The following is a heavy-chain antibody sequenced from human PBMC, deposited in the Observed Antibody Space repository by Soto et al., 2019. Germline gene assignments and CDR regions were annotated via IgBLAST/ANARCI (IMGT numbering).Heavy chain of an antibody. Sequence: GGSLRLSCAASGFTFSSYAMHWVRQAPGKGLEWVAVISYDGSNKYYADSVKGRFTISRDNSKNTLYLQMNSLRAEDTAVYYCARDRRPVDTPQSVFDYWGQGTRVTVSS. CDR1: GFTFSSYA. J-gene: IGHJ4*02. CDR2: ISYDGSNK. V-gene: IGHV3-30-3*01. CDR3: ARDRRPVDTPQSVFDY. D-gene: IGHD2-2*02.